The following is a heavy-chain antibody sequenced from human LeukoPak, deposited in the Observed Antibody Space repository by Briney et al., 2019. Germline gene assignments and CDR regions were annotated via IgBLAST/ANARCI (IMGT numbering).Heavy chain of an antibody. CDR3: ARARTYEWNYGFYHFDN. CDR1: GGSFSDYY. D-gene: IGHD1-7*01. Sequence: SETLSLTCAVAGGSFSDYYWGWVRQPPGKGLEWIGDIHHRGITNYNPSLERPVQMAIDTSRTQFSLTLTSVTAADTAVYYCARARTYEWNYGFYHFDNWGQGTLVTVSS. V-gene: IGHV4-34*01. CDR2: IHHRGIT. J-gene: IGHJ4*02.